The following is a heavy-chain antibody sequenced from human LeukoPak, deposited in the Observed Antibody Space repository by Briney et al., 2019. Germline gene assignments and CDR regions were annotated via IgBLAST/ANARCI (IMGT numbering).Heavy chain of an antibody. Sequence: PSETLSLTCTVSGGPIRSYYWSWMRQPPGKGLEWIGNIHYSESTNFNPSLKSRVAIAVDTSKYQVSLSMRSVTAVDTAVYYCARVSAAGMEFHYGMDVWGQGTTVFVSS. CDR2: IHYSEST. J-gene: IGHJ6*02. V-gene: IGHV4-59*01. CDR3: ARVSAAGMEFHYGMDV. CDR1: GGPIRSYY. D-gene: IGHD6-13*01.